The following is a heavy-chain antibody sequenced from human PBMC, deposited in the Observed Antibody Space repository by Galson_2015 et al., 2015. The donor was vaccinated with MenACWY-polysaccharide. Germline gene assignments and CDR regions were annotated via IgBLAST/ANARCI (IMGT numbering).Heavy chain of an antibody. J-gene: IGHJ5*01. V-gene: IGHV4-61*01. Sequence: LSLTCTVSGGSVASYPDHWSWLRQPPGKGLEWIGYMYTNGRANKRPCLRSRVDVSIDTSKNKFSLRLDSVTAADTAMYYCAREPTYSGSFGWFDSWGPVTLVTVSS. D-gene: IGHD1-26*01. CDR3: AREPTYSGSFGWFDS. CDR1: GGSVASYPDH. CDR2: MYTNGRA.